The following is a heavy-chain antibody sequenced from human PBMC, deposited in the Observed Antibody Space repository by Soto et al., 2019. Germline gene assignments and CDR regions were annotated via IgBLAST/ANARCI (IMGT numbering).Heavy chain of an antibody. Sequence: EVQLLESGGGLVQPEGSLRLSCAASGFTFSSHAMSWVRQAPGKGLEWVSAISYSGTTTYYAESVKGPFTISRDNSKNTLYLQMNSLRVEDTAIYYCAKRFTLFGEVKLSPDFDYWGQGTLVTVSS. CDR3: AKRFTLFGEVKLSPDFDY. CDR2: ISYSGTTT. CDR1: GFTFSSHA. D-gene: IGHD3-3*01. V-gene: IGHV3-23*01. J-gene: IGHJ4*02.